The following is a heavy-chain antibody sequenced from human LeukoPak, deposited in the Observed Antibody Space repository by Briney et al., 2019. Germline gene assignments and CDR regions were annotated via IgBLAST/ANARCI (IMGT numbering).Heavy chain of an antibody. D-gene: IGHD3-10*01. CDR1: GFTFSSYG. CDR3: ANLAYGSGSYN. Sequence: GGSLRLSCAASGFTFSSYGMHWVRQAPGKGLEWVAFIRYDGSNKYYADSVKGRFTISRDNSKNTLYLQINSLRAEDTALYYCANLAYGSGSYNWGQGTLVTVSS. V-gene: IGHV3-30*02. J-gene: IGHJ4*02. CDR2: IRYDGSNK.